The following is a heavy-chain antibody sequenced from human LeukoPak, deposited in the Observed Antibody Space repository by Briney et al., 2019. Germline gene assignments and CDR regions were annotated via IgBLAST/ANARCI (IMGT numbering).Heavy chain of an antibody. CDR3: ATSRPSPLELHYYFDY. V-gene: IGHV1-24*01. J-gene: IGHJ4*02. D-gene: IGHD1-7*01. Sequence: GASVKVSCKVSGYTLTELSMHWVRQAPGKGLEWVGGFDLEDGETIYAQKFQGRVTMTEDTSTDTAYMELSSLRSEDTAVYYCATSRPSPLELHYYFDYWGQGTLVTVSS. CDR2: FDLEDGET. CDR1: GYTLTELS.